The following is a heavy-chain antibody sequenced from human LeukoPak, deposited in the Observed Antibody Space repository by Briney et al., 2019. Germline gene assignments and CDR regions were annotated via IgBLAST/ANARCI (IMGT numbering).Heavy chain of an antibody. D-gene: IGHD2-2*01. J-gene: IGHJ4*02. CDR3: ARLVVPAAPFDY. CDR2: ISGSGGST. Sequence: GGSLRLSCAASGFTFSSYAMSWVRQAPGKGLEWVSAISGSGGSTYYADSVKGRFTISRDNSKDTLYLQMNSLRAEDTAAYYCARLVVPAAPFDYWGQGTLVTVSS. V-gene: IGHV3-23*01. CDR1: GFTFSSYA.